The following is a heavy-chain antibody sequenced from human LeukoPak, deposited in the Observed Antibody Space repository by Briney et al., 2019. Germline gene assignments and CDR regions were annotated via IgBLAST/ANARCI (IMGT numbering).Heavy chain of an antibody. Sequence: GGSLRLSCAASGFTVSSNYMSWVRQAPGKGLEWVSVIYIGGTTYYADSVKGRFTISRDNSKNTLYLQMNSLRAEDTAVYYCAREERGRAAQYYCGQGTLVSVSS. CDR1: GFTVSSNY. CDR3: AREERGRAAQYY. D-gene: IGHD6-6*01. V-gene: IGHV3-66*01. J-gene: IGHJ4*02. CDR2: IYIGGTT.